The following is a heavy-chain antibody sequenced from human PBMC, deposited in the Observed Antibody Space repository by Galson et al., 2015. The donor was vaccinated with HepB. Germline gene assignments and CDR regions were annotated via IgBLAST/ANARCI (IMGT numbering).Heavy chain of an antibody. V-gene: IGHV5-10-1*01. D-gene: IGHD3-22*01. J-gene: IGHJ4*02. Sequence: QSGAEVKKPGESLRISCKGSGYSFTSYWISWVRQMPGKGLEWMGRIDPSDSYTKYSPSFQGHVTISADKSISTAYLQWSSLKASDTAMYYCATYYYDSSGYSQFDYWGQGTLVTVSS. CDR3: ATYYYDSSGYSQFDY. CDR2: IDPSDSYT. CDR1: GYSFTSYW.